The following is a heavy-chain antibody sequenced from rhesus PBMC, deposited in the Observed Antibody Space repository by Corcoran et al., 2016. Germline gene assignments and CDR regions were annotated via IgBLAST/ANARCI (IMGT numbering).Heavy chain of an antibody. CDR1: GFSFSDYS. J-gene: IGHJ4*01. D-gene: IGHD7-45*01. CDR3: ARAGWGSNY. V-gene: IGHV3S18*01. CDR2: LSLTGGGT. Sequence: EVQLVESGGGLAEPGGSLRLSCAASGFSFSDYSMYWVGQAPGKGLEGSSGLSLTGGGTYYAASVKGRFTISRENAKNTLYLQRDSLRGEDTAVYYCARAGWGSNYWGQGVLVTVSS.